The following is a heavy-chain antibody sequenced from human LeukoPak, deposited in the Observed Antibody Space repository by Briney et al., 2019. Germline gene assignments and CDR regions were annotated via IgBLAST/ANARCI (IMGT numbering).Heavy chain of an antibody. CDR3: AKIVGANYDSSGYYYGNWFDP. J-gene: IGHJ5*02. V-gene: IGHV3-23*01. CDR2: ISGSGGST. CDR1: GFTFSSYA. D-gene: IGHD3-22*01. Sequence: PGGSLRLSCAASGFTFSSYAMSWVRQAPGKGLEWVSAISGSGGSTYYADSVKGRFTISRDNSKNTLYLQMNSLGAEDTAVYYCAKIVGANYDSSGYYYGNWFDPWGQGTLVTVSS.